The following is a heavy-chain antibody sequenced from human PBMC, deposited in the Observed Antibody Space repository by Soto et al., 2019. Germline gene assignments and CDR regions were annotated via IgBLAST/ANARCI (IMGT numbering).Heavy chain of an antibody. V-gene: IGHV3-30*18. CDR1: VFTFSRYG. CDR2: ISYDGSNK. D-gene: IGHD6-19*01. Sequence: GPLRLSCADSVFTFSRYGMQWGSRAPGKGLEWVAVISYDGSNKYYADSVKGRFTISRDNSKNTLYLQMNSLRAEDTAVYYCAKGGSSGWYREGNWFDPWGQGTLVTVSA. J-gene: IGHJ5*02. CDR3: AKGGSSGWYREGNWFDP.